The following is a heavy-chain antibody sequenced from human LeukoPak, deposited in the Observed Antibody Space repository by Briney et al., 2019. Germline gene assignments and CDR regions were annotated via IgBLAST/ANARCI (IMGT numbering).Heavy chain of an antibody. D-gene: IGHD4-17*01. V-gene: IGHV1-69*13. CDR2: IIPIFGTA. CDR1: GGTFSSYA. Sequence: ASVKVSCKASGGTFSSYAISWVRQALGQGLEWMGGIIPIFGTANYAQKFQGRVTITADESTSTAYMELSSLRSEDTAVYYCARGPPTVPGWFDPWGQGTLVTVSS. CDR3: ARGPPTVPGWFDP. J-gene: IGHJ5*02.